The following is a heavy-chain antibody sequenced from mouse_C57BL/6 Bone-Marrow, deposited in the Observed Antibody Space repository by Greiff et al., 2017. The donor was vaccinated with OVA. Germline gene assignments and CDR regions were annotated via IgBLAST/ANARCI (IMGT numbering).Heavy chain of an antibody. CDR3: ARYDGYYLDD. D-gene: IGHD2-3*01. Sequence: QVQLQQSGAELARPGASVKMSCKASGYTFTSYTMHWVKQRPGQGLEWIGYINPSSGYTKYNQKFKDKATLTADKSSSTAYMQMSSLTSEDSAVYYCARYDGYYLDDWGQGTTLTVSS. CDR1: GYTFTSYT. V-gene: IGHV1-4*01. J-gene: IGHJ2*01. CDR2: INPSSGYT.